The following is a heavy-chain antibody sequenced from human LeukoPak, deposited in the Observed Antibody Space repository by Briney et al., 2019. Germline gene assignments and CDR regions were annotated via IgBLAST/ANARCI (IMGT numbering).Heavy chain of an antibody. V-gene: IGHV4-31*11. Sequence: SETLSLTCAVYGGSFSGYYWSWIRQHPGKGLEWIGYIYYSGSTYYNPSLKSRVTISVDTSKNQFSLKLSSVTAADTAVYYCAREIKGGGSYHFDYWGQGTLVTVSS. CDR2: IYYSGST. D-gene: IGHD1-26*01. CDR3: AREIKGGGSYHFDY. J-gene: IGHJ4*02. CDR1: GGSFSGYY.